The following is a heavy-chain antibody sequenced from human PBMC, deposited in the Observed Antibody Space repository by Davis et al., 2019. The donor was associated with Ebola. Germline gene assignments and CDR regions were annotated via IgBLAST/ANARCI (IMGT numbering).Heavy chain of an antibody. CDR3: MSRGLVSATDEAFDI. CDR1: GFTFSSYS. V-gene: IGHV3-15*05. Sequence: PGGSLRLSCAASGFTFSSYSMNWVRQAPGKGLEWVGRIKSKISGGTINYAAPVKGRFTISRDDSKNTVYLQMNSPKAEDTAMYYCMSRGLVSATDEAFDIWGQGTVVTVSS. CDR2: IKSKISGGTI. J-gene: IGHJ3*02. D-gene: IGHD1-1*01.